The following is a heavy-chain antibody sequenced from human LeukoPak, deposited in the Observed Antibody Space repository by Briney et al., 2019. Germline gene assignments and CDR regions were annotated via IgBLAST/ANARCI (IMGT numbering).Heavy chain of an antibody. D-gene: IGHD5-18*01. J-gene: IGHJ4*02. CDR1: GFTFSSYG. Sequence: GGSLRLSCAASGFTFSSYGMHWVRQAPGKGLEWVAVIWYDGSNKYYADSVKGRFTISRDNSKNTLYLQMNSLRAEDTAVYYCAREKYSYGFDYWGQGTLVTVSS. V-gene: IGHV3-33*01. CDR2: IWYDGSNK. CDR3: AREKYSYGFDY.